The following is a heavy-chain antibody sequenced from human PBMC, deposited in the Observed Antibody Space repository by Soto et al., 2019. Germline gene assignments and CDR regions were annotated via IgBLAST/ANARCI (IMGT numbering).Heavy chain of an antibody. CDR2: INTDASIT. CDR3: ALRTGPFYCYGMDV. CDR1: GFTFSAYW. J-gene: IGHJ6*02. V-gene: IGHV3-74*01. D-gene: IGHD1-1*01. Sequence: EVQLVEAGGGLVQPGGSLRLSCAASGFTFSAYWMHWVRQAPGKGLVWVSVINTDASITTYADSVKGRFTISRDNAKNTLYLQMNSLRAEDTAVYYCALRTGPFYCYGMDVWGQGTTVTVSS.